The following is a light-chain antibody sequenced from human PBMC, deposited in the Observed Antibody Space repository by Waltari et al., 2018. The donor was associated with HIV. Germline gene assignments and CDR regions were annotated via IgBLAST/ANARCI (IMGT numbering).Light chain of an antibody. CDR3: QVWDSSIWV. V-gene: IGLV3-1*01. Sequence: SYELTQPPSVSVSPGQTASITCSGANLLDNFVSWYQQKPGQSPVLVIFQDTMRPSGIPDRFSGSNSGNTATLTISGTQAINEADYYCQVWDSSIWVFGGGTKLTVL. J-gene: IGLJ3*02. CDR2: QDT. CDR1: NLLDNF.